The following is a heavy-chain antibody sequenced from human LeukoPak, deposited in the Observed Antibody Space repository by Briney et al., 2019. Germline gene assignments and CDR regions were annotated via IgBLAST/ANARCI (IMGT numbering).Heavy chain of an antibody. CDR2: IYYSGGP. Sequence: SETLSLTCTVSGASINRYFWCWIRHPPARGLEWIGYIYYSGGPNYSPSLKSRVTISLDTSKNQFSLSLSSVTAADTAVYYCAGVYSYGMDVWGQGTTVTVSS. D-gene: IGHD2-8*01. CDR1: GASINRYF. V-gene: IGHV4-59*01. CDR3: AGVYSYGMDV. J-gene: IGHJ6*02.